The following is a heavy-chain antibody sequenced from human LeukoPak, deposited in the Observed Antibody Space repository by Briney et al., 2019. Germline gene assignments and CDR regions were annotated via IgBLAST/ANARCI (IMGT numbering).Heavy chain of an antibody. CDR1: GFTFSSYA. V-gene: IGHV3-23*01. Sequence: GGSLRLPCAASGFTFSSYAVSWVRQAPGKGLEWVSAISGSGGSTYYADSVKGRFTISRDNSKNTLYLQMNSLRAEDTAVYYCAKDRYYYDSSGYSFDYWGQGTLVTVSS. D-gene: IGHD3-22*01. CDR3: AKDRYYYDSSGYSFDY. J-gene: IGHJ4*02. CDR2: ISGSGGST.